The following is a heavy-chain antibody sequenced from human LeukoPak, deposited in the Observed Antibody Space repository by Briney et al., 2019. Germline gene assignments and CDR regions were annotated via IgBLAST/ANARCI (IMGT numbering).Heavy chain of an antibody. V-gene: IGHV3-33*01. CDR3: ARDARDYYGSGSYEYYYYYMDV. Sequence: PGGSLRLSCAASGFTFSSYGMHWVRQAPGKGLEWVAVIWYDGSNKYYADSVKGRFTISRDNSKNTLYLQMYSLRAEDTAVYYCARDARDYYGSGSYEYYYYYMDVWGKGTTVTVSS. CDR2: IWYDGSNK. D-gene: IGHD3-10*01. J-gene: IGHJ6*03. CDR1: GFTFSSYG.